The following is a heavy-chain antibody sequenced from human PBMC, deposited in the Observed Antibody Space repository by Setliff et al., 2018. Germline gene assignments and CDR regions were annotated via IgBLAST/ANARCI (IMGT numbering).Heavy chain of an antibody. J-gene: IGHJ5*02. CDR2: ISAYNGNI. D-gene: IGHD2-2*01. Sequence: ASVKVSFKASGYTFTSYGVSWVRQAPGQGLEWMGWISAYNGNINYAQKFQGRVTMTTDTYTSTANMELRSLRSDDTAVYYCVRAPPTVVIPPGRAFFDPWGQGTLVTVSS. CDR1: GYTFTSYG. V-gene: IGHV1-18*01. CDR3: VRAPPTVVIPPGRAFFDP.